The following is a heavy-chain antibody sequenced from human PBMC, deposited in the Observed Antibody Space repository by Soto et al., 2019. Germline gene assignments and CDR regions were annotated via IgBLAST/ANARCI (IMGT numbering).Heavy chain of an antibody. CDR1: GFTFSTYS. CDR3: AREFWSGYYKDYYYLDV. Sequence: GGSLRLSCAASGFTFSTYSMNWVRQAPGKGLEWVSYISSSSSTIYYADSVKGRFTVSRDNAKNSLYLQLNSLRAEDTAVYYCAREFWSGYYKDYYYLDVWGKGTTVTVSS. V-gene: IGHV3-48*01. D-gene: IGHD3-3*01. J-gene: IGHJ6*03. CDR2: ISSSSSTI.